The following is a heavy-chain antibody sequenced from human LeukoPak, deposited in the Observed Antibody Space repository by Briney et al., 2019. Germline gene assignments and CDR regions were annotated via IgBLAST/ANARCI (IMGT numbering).Heavy chain of an antibody. CDR2: ISYHGSNK. V-gene: IGHV3-30*04. CDR1: GFTFSSYS. Sequence: GGSLRLSCAAPGFTFSSYSMHWVRQAPGKGLEWLTLISYHGSNKDYTDSVKGRFTISRDNSKNTLFLQMNSLRAEDTAIYFCARSPERLGQGYLDSWGQGTLVTVSS. J-gene: IGHJ4*02. CDR3: ARSPERLGQGYLDS. D-gene: IGHD3/OR15-3a*01.